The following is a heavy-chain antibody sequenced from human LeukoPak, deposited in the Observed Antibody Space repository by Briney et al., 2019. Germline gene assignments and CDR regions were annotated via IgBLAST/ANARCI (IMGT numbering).Heavy chain of an antibody. V-gene: IGHV4-59*01. CDR2: IYYSGST. J-gene: IGHJ4*02. D-gene: IGHD3-16*01. CDR3: ARAWRGEYYFDY. CDR1: GGSISSYY. Sequence: SETLSLTCTVSGGSISSYYWSWIRQPPGKGLEWIGYIYYSGSTNYNPSLKSRVTISVDTSKNQFSLKLSSVTAADTAVYYCARAWRGEYYFDYWGQGTLVTVSS.